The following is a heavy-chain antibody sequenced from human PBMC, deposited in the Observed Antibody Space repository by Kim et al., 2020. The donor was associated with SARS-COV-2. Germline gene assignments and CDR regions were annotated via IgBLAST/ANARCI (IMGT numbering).Heavy chain of an antibody. Sequence: YDDSVEGRFTISRNNSTNPLYLPMNSLRAEDTAVYYCARDLHNPRAAPGYWGQGTLVTVSS. D-gene: IGHD1-1*01. J-gene: IGHJ4*02. CDR3: ARDLHNPRAAPGY. V-gene: IGHV3-33*01.